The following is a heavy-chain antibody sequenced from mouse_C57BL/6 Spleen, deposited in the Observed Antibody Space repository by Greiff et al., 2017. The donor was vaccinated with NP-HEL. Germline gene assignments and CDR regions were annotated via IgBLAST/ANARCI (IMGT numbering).Heavy chain of an antibody. D-gene: IGHD1-1*01. CDR2: ISDGGSYT. Sequence: EVKLVESGGGLVKPGGSLKLSCAASGFTFSSYALSWVRQTPDKRLEWVATISDGGSYTYYPDNVKGRFTISRDNAKNNRYLQMSHLKSEDTAMYYCARGTVVAPMDYWGQGTSVTVSS. CDR3: ARGTVVAPMDY. J-gene: IGHJ4*01. V-gene: IGHV5-4*03. CDR1: GFTFSSYA.